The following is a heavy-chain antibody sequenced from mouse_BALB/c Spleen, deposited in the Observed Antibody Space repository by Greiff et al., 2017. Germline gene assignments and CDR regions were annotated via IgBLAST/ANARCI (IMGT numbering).Heavy chain of an antibody. J-gene: IGHJ2*01. CDR1: GYTFTDYY. Sequence: VVESGPELVKPGASVKISCKASGYTFTDYYINWVKQKPGQGLEWIGWIYPGSGNTKYNEKFKGKATLTVDTSSSTAYMQLSSLTSEDTAVYFCARTIYYYGGSYFYFDYWGQGTTLTVSS. CDR2: IYPGSGNT. V-gene: IGHV1-84*02. CDR3: ARTIYYYGGSYFYFDY. D-gene: IGHD1-1*01.